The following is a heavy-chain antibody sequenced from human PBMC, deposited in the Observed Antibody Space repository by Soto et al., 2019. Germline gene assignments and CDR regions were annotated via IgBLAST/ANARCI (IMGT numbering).Heavy chain of an antibody. CDR1: GGSITNYY. CDR3: ARISAGIDY. J-gene: IGHJ4*02. D-gene: IGHD6-19*01. CDR2: IYYSGNT. V-gene: IGHV4-59*01. Sequence: PSETLSLTCTVSGGSITNYYWSWIRQPPGKGLEWIGYIYYSGNTNYNPSLKSRITISVDTSKNQFSLNLNSVTAAATAVYYCARISAGIDYWGQGTRVTVS.